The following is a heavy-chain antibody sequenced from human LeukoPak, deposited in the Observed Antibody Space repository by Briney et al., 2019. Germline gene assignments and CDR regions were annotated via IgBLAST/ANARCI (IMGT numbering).Heavy chain of an antibody. Sequence: GGSLRLSCAASGFTFSNAWMNWVRQAPGKGRDWVGRIKSKTDGGTTDYAAPVKGRFTISTDDSKNTLYLQMNGLKTEDTAVYYCTTGQVVDYDASGYSALDYWGQGTLVTVSS. V-gene: IGHV3-15*01. CDR3: TTGQVVDYDASGYSALDY. CDR1: GFTFSNAW. CDR2: IKSKTDGGTT. J-gene: IGHJ4*02. D-gene: IGHD3-22*01.